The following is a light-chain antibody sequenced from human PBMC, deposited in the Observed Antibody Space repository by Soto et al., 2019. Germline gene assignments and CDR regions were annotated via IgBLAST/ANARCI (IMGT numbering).Light chain of an antibody. V-gene: IGLV2-14*01. CDR1: SSDVGNYKY. J-gene: IGLJ1*01. Sequence: QSALTQPASVSGSPGQSITISCTGTSSDVGNYKYVSWYQQHPGKAPKLMIYEVSNRPSGVSNRFSGSKSGNTASLTISGLQAEDETDYYCCSYTSSGTYVFRTGTKVTVL. CDR3: CSYTSSGTYV. CDR2: EVS.